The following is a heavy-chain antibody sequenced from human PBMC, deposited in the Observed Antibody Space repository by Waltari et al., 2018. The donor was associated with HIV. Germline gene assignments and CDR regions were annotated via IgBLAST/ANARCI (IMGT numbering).Heavy chain of an antibody. V-gene: IGHV3-48*02. D-gene: IGHD6-19*01. CDR3: ARDRTAVATSAPRGFDP. J-gene: IGHJ5*02. Sequence: EVQLVESGGGLVQPGGSLRLSCAASGFTFSSYSMNWVRQAPGKGLEWVSYISSCSTIYYADSVKGRFTIARDNAKNSLYLQMNSLRDEDTAVYYCARDRTAVATSAPRGFDPWGQGTLVTVSS. CDR1: GFTFSSYS. CDR2: ISSCSTI.